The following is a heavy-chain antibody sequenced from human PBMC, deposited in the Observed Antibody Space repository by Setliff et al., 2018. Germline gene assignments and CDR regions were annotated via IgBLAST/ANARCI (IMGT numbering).Heavy chain of an antibody. J-gene: IGHJ3*02. CDR2: IKQDSTEK. CDR1: GFTLSNYW. D-gene: IGHD3-3*01. CDR3: VRARTTNYDFWSGLNAFDI. V-gene: IGHV3-7*03. Sequence: PGGSLRLSCVDSGFTLSNYWMTWVRQAPGKGLEWVANIKQDSTEKYYVDSVRGRFTISRDNAKNSMYLQMNSLRAEDTAVYYCVRARTTNYDFWSGLNAFDIWGQGTMVTVSS.